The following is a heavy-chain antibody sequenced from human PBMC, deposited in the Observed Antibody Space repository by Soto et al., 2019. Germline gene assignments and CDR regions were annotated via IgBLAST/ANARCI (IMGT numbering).Heavy chain of an antibody. CDR1: GDSVSSNSAG. D-gene: IGHD3-10*01. Sequence: PSQTLSLTCAISGDSVSSNSAGWNWIRQSPSRGLEWLGGTYYKSKWNNDYALSVKSRITINPDTSKNQFSLHLYSVTPEDTAVYYCTGITWFRGMDVWGQGTPVTVSS. J-gene: IGHJ6*02. V-gene: IGHV6-1*01. CDR3: TGITWFRGMDV. CDR2: TYYKSKWNN.